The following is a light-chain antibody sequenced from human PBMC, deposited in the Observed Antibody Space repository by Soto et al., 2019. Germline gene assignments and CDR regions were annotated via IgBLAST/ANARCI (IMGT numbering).Light chain of an antibody. CDR2: HAS. CDR1: QSISNW. V-gene: IGKV1-5*01. Sequence: DSHMSQSTSTLPASVGDRVTLTCRASQSISNWLAWYQQKPGTAPKVLIYHASNVQRGSPSRFSGSGSGTEFTLTISSVQPDNFACYYCQRYHSYPFGQGTNVAI. J-gene: IGKJ1*01. CDR3: QRYHSYP.